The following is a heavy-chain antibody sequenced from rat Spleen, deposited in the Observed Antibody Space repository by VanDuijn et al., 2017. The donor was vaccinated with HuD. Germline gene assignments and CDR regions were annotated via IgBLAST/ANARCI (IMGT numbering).Heavy chain of an antibody. J-gene: IGHJ2*01. CDR2: MWDNGDT. D-gene: IGHD1-4*01. V-gene: IGHV2-34*01. Sequence: RMWDNGDTRNKSVLKSRLSISKDTSRNKVFLKMNSLQPEDTGTYYCARTTPFDYWGQGVMVTVSS. CDR3: ARTTPFDY.